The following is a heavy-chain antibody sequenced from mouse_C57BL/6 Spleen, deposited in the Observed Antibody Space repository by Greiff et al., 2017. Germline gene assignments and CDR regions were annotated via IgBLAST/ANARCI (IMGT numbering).Heavy chain of an antibody. J-gene: IGHJ1*03. D-gene: IGHD4-1*01. CDR3: GRGWDVGDFGG. V-gene: IGHV14-2*01. CDR1: GFNIKDYY. CDR2: IDPEDGET. Sequence: VQLQQSGAELVKPGASVKLSCTASGFNIKDYYMHWVKQRTEQGLEWIGRIDPEDGETKYAAKFQGKATITADTSSNTAYLQLSSLTSEDTAVYYCGRGWDVGDFGGWGTGTTVTVST.